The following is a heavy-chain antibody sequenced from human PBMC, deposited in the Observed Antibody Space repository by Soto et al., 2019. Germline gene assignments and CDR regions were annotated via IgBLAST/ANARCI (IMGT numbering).Heavy chain of an antibody. Sequence: ASVKVSCKASGDTFSSYAISWVRQAPGQGLEWMGGIIPFFDTANYAQQFQGRLTFSRDDSGSIAYLQMTSLKAEDTAVYYCTTAAVTSRYYFYTLDVWGQGTTVTVSS. CDR2: IIPFFDTA. CDR1: GDTFSSYA. D-gene: IGHD2-2*01. J-gene: IGHJ6*02. V-gene: IGHV1-69*05. CDR3: TTAAVTSRYYFYTLDV.